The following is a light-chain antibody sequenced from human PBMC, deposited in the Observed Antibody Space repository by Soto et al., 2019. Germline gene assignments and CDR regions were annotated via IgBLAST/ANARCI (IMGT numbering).Light chain of an antibody. CDR1: SSNIGSKT. CDR2: NNH. J-gene: IGLJ1*01. V-gene: IGLV1-44*01. Sequence: QSVLTQAPSASGTPGQRVTISCSGSSSNIGSKTVNWYQQLPGMAPKLLIFNNHQRPSGVPDRFSGSKSGTSASLAISGLQSEDEADYYCAAWDDSLNACVFGTGTKVIVL. CDR3: AAWDDSLNACV.